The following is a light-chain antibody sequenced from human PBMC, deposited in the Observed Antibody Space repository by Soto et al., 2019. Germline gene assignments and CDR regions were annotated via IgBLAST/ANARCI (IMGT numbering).Light chain of an antibody. V-gene: IGKV3-20*01. CDR1: QSVSNNY. Sequence: EIVLTQSPGTLSLSPWERATLSCRASQSVSNNYLAWYQQKPGQAPRLLIYAASNRATGIPARFSGSGSGTDFTLTISSLEPEDSAVYYCQQYGSSGTFGQGTKVDI. J-gene: IGKJ1*01. CDR3: QQYGSSGT. CDR2: AAS.